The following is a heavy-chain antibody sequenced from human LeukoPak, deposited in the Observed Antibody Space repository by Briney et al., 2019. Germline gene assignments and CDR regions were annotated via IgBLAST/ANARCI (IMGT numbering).Heavy chain of an antibody. V-gene: IGHV1-3*01. CDR1: GYTFSSYD. Sequence: GASVKVSCKAPGYTFSSYDIHWVRQAPGQRLEWMGWISAGNGNTKFSQKFQGRVTITRDTSAGTDYLELSSLRFEDTAVYYCARAQLGSNRPGDFWGQGTLVTVSS. CDR2: ISAGNGNT. D-gene: IGHD6-13*01. CDR3: ARAQLGSNRPGDF. J-gene: IGHJ4*02.